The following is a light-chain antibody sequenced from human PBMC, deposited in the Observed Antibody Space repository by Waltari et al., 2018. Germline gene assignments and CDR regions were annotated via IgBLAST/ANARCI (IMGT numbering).Light chain of an antibody. CDR1: DIGSES. V-gene: IGLV3-21*04. Sequence: SYVLSQAPSVSVAPGETATITCGGNDIGSESVHWYQQRAGQAPVVVMYDDDDRPPGTSARFSGSSSADTATLTISWVEAGDEADYYCQVWDRRGCHYAFGPGTRVTVL. J-gene: IGLJ1*01. CDR3: QVWDRRGCHYA. CDR2: DDD.